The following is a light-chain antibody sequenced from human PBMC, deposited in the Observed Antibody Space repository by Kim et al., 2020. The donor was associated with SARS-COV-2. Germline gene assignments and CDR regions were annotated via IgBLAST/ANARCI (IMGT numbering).Light chain of an antibody. V-gene: IGKV1-16*01. CDR2: AAS. CDR3: QQSNSYPRT. J-gene: IGKJ1*01. Sequence: ASGGDRANITCRASQDRGIDLAWLQQKPGKATKSMNYAASSLESGVPSRFSGSRAGTEYTFSISRLQPEDFGTYYRQQSNSYPRTFGQGTKVEIK. CDR1: QDRGID.